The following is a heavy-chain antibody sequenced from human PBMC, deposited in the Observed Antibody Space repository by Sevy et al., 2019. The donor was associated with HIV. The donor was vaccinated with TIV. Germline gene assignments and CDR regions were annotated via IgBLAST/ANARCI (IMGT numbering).Heavy chain of an antibody. CDR2: IKQDESEK. J-gene: IGHJ4*02. CDR3: AKGNSGSFDY. Sequence: GGSLRHSCAASGFSVSTNWMHSVRPAPDKELEWVANIKQDESEKYYVASVKGRFTISRDNAKNSVYLEMNSLRPEDTAIYYCAKGNSGSFDYWGQGTLVTVSS. CDR1: GFSVSTNW. V-gene: IGHV3-7*01. D-gene: IGHD3-22*01.